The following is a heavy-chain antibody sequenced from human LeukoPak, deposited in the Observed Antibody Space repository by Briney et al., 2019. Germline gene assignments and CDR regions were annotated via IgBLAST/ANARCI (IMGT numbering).Heavy chain of an antibody. V-gene: IGHV3-53*01. D-gene: IGHD3-22*01. CDR2: IYSGGST. CDR1: GFTVSSNY. CDR3: AKPRYDSSGYYYVALDY. Sequence: GGSLRLSCAASGFTVSSNYMSWVRQAPGKGLEWVSVIYSGGSTYYADSVKGRFTISRDNSKNTLYLQMNSLRAEDTAVYYCAKPRYDSSGYYYVALDYWGQGTLVTVSS. J-gene: IGHJ4*02.